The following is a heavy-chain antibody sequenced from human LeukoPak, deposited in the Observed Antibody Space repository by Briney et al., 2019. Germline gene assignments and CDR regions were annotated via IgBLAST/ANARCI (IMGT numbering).Heavy chain of an antibody. D-gene: IGHD2-2*01. CDR1: GFTFSSND. J-gene: IGHJ6*02. Sequence: GGSLRLSCAGSGFTFSSNDMSWVRQPPGKGLEWVSYISITSKTIKYADSVKGRFTISRDNAKNSLYLQMNSLRAEDTAVYYCARDPRGYCSSTSCYGMDVWGQGTTVTVSS. CDR2: ISITSKTI. V-gene: IGHV3-48*01. CDR3: ARDPRGYCSSTSCYGMDV.